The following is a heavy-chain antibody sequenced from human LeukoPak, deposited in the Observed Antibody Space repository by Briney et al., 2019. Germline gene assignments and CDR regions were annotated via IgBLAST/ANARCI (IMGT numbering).Heavy chain of an antibody. D-gene: IGHD5-24*01. J-gene: IGHJ4*02. CDR3: AKALDTYGYMRFDY. Sequence: GGSLRLSCAASGFTFSSYAMSWVRQAPGKGLEWVSAISGSGGSTYYADSVKGRFTISRDNSKNTLYLQMNSLRAEDSGMYYCAKALDTYGYMRFDYWGQGTLVTVSS. CDR2: ISGSGGST. V-gene: IGHV3-23*01. CDR1: GFTFSSYA.